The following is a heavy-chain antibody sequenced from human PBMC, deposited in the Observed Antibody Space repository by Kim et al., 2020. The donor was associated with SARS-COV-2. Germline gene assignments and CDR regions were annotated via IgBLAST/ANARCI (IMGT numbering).Heavy chain of an antibody. CDR2: ITTDNGNT. CDR1: GYTFTSYA. V-gene: IGHV1-3*04. Sequence: ASVKVSCKASGYTFTSYAMHWVRQAPGQRLELMGWITTDNGNTEYSQNFQGRVTITRDTSASTAYMDLTSLTSEDTAVYYCAKGPIFAYGDCWGQGTLVTVSS. CDR3: AKGPIFAYGDC. D-gene: IGHD2-21*01. J-gene: IGHJ4*02.